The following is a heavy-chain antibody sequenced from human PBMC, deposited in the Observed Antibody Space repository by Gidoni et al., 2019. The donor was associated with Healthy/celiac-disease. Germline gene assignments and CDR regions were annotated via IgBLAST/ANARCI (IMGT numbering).Heavy chain of an antibody. CDR1: GGPFSSYA. V-gene: IGHV1-69*01. CDR3: ARAPEIVGAVGSPHEAFAFDI. Sequence: QVQLVQSGAEVKKPGSSVKVSCKASGGPFSSYAISWVRQAPGQGLEWMGGIIPIFGTANYAQKFQGRVTITADESTSTAYMELSSLRSEDTAVYYCARAPEIVGAVGSPHEAFAFDIWGQGTMVTVSS. D-gene: IGHD1-26*01. J-gene: IGHJ3*02. CDR2: IIPIFGTA.